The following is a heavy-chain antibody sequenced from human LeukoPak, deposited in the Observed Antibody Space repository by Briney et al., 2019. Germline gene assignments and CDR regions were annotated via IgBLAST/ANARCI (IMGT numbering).Heavy chain of an antibody. D-gene: IGHD1-26*01. V-gene: IGHV1-69*05. CDR3: AKDDGSATMGFDS. CDR2: IIPIFRTT. CDR1: GGTFSNYA. Sequence: GASVKVSCKASGGTFSNYAFSWVRQAPGQGLEWMGGIIPIFRTTNYAEQFQGRVTTTTDESTNTAYLDLSSLRSEDTAVYYCAKDDGSATMGFDSWGQGTLVSVSS. J-gene: IGHJ5*01.